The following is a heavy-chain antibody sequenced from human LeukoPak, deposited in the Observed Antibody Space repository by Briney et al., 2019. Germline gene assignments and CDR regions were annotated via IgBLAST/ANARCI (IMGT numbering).Heavy chain of an antibody. V-gene: IGHV3-74*01. CDR2: TNSDGSST. CDR3: ARATWAAWYYMDV. Sequence: PGGSLRLSCAASGFTFSSYWMHWVRQAPGKGLVWVSRTNSDGSSTSYADSVKGRFTISRDNAKNTLYLQMNSLRAEDTAVYYCARATWAAWYYMDVWGKGITVTVSS. D-gene: IGHD2-15*01. CDR1: GFTFSSYW. J-gene: IGHJ6*03.